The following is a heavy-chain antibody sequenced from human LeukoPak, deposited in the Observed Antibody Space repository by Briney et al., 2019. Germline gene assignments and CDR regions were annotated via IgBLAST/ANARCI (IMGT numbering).Heavy chain of an antibody. CDR2: ISSRGTTI. J-gene: IGHJ4*02. D-gene: IGHD2-15*01. CDR3: AREAPKYCSGGSCYPGDYFDY. Sequence: GGSLRLSCAASGFDFSSYEMNWVRQAPGKGLEWVSFISSRGTTIYYADSVKGRFTISRDNAKNSLYLQMNSLRAEDKAVYYCAREAPKYCSGGSCYPGDYFDYWGQGTLVTVSS. V-gene: IGHV3-48*03. CDR1: GFDFSSYE.